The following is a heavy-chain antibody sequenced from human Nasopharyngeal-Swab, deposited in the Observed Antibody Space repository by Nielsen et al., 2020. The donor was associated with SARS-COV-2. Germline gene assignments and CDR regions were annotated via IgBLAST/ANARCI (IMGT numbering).Heavy chain of an antibody. D-gene: IGHD2-2*01. V-gene: IGHV1-24*01. J-gene: IGHJ6*02. Sequence: ASVKVSCKVSGDTLTELSMHWVRQAPGKGRVGWGGFDPEDGETIYAQKFQGRVTMTEDTSTDTAYMELSSLRSEDTAVYYCRVVPAAMWYYYYGMDVWGQGTTVTVSS. CDR2: FDPEDGET. CDR3: RVVPAAMWYYYYGMDV. CDR1: GDTLTELS.